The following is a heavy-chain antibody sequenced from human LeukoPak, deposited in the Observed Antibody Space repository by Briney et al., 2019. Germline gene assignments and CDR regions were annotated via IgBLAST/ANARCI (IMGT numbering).Heavy chain of an antibody. J-gene: IGHJ5*02. D-gene: IGHD3-10*01. Sequence: SSETLSLTCAVSGYSISSGYYWGWLRPPPGKGLEWVGSIYHSGSTYYNPSLKSRVTISVDTSKNQFSLKLSSVTAADTAVYYCARHGGSGSYYNWFDPWGQGTLVTVSS. CDR1: GYSISSGYY. V-gene: IGHV4-38-2*01. CDR2: IYHSGST. CDR3: ARHGGSGSYYNWFDP.